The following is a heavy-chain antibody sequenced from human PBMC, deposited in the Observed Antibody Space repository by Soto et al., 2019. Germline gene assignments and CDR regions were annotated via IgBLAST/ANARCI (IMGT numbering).Heavy chain of an antibody. V-gene: IGHV3-30*18. J-gene: IGHJ6*02. D-gene: IGHD2-2*02. Sequence: GGSLRLSCAASGLTFSSYGMHWVRQAPGKGLEWVAVISYDGSNKYYADSVKGRFTISRDNSKNTLYLQMNSLRAEDTAVYYCANEARYCSSTSCYTPYYYGMDVWGQGTTVTVSS. CDR3: ANEARYCSSTSCYTPYYYGMDV. CDR1: GLTFSSYG. CDR2: ISYDGSNK.